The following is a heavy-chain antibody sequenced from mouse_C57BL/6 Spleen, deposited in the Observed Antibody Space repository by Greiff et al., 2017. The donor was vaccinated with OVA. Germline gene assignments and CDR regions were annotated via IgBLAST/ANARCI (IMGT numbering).Heavy chain of an antibody. J-gene: IGHJ2*01. D-gene: IGHD1-1*01. Sequence: VQLQQPGAELVRPGTSVKLSCKASGYTFTSYWMHWVKQRPGQGLEWIGVIDPSDSYTNYNQKFKGKATLTVDPSSSTASMQLSSLTSEDSAVYYCARAGHYGSSYYFDYWGQGTTLTVSS. V-gene: IGHV1-59*01. CDR3: ARAGHYGSSYYFDY. CDR1: GYTFTSYW. CDR2: IDPSDSYT.